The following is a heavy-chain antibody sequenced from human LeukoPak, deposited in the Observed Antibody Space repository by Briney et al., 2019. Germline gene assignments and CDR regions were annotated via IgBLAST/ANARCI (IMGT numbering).Heavy chain of an antibody. J-gene: IGHJ4*02. Sequence: SETLSLTCTVSGGSISSSSYYWGWIRQPPGKGLEWIGSIYYSGSTYYNPSLKSRVTISVDTSKNQFSLRLSSVTAADTAVYYCARDPGYYGSGSYYFDYWGQGTLVTVSS. CDR2: IYYSGST. CDR3: ARDPGYYGSGSYYFDY. D-gene: IGHD3-10*01. V-gene: IGHV4-39*07. CDR1: GGSISSSSYY.